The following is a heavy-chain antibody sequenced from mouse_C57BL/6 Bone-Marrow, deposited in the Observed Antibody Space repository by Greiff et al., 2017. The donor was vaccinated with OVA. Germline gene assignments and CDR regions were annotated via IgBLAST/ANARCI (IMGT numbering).Heavy chain of an antibody. CDR1: GYTFTSYW. V-gene: IGHV1-52*01. Sequence: VQLQQPGAELVRPGSSVKLSCKASGYTFTSYWMHWVKQRPIQGLEWIGNIDPSDSETHYNQKFKDKATLTVDKSSSTAYMQLSSLTSEDSAVYYCARYPYYGNYDYAMDYWGQGTSVTVSS. D-gene: IGHD2-10*01. CDR3: ARYPYYGNYDYAMDY. J-gene: IGHJ4*01. CDR2: IDPSDSET.